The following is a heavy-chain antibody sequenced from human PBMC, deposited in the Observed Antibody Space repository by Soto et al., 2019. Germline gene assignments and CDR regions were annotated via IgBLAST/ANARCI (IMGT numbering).Heavy chain of an antibody. CDR1: VFTFSSFA. Sequence: GGSLRLSCASSVFTFSSFAMIMVRQSPGKGLEWVSTISGSGGSTYYADAVKGRFTISRDNSMGTLYLQMKSLRVEDTAIYYCAKEVSLGSTVDLGYWGQGAMVTGSS. CDR3: AKEVSLGSTVDLGY. J-gene: IGHJ4*02. D-gene: IGHD7-27*01. CDR2: ISGSGGST. V-gene: IGHV3-23*01.